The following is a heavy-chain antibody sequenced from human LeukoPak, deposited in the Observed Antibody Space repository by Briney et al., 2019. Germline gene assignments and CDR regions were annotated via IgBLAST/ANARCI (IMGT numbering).Heavy chain of an antibody. D-gene: IGHD3-10*02. CDR2: IYSGRTT. CDR3: TRDLFD. J-gene: IGHJ4*02. V-gene: IGHV3-66*01. CDR1: GFTVSSNY. Sequence: GGSLRLSCAASGFTVSSNYMTWVRQAPGKGLDWVSAIYSGRTTYYAGSVKGRFTISRDDSKNTLYLQMHSLRAEDTAIYYCTRDLFDWGQGALVTVSS.